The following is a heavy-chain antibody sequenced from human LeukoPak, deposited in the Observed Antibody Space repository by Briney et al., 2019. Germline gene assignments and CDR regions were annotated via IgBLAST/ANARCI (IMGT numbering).Heavy chain of an antibody. Sequence: SGGSLRLSCAASGFTYSSHSMTWVRQAPGKGLEWVSVVGGGGRTFYADSVKGRFTISRDNSKNTLYLQMNSLRAEDTAVYYCARDQYYYDSSGHKVGYYFDYWGQGTLVTVSS. CDR2: VGGGGRT. V-gene: IGHV3-53*01. J-gene: IGHJ4*02. D-gene: IGHD3-22*01. CDR1: GFTYSSHS. CDR3: ARDQYYYDSSGHKVGYYFDY.